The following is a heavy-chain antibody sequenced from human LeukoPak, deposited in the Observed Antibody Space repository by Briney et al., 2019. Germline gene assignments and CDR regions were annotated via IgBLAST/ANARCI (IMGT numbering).Heavy chain of an antibody. J-gene: IGHJ6*03. CDR3: AKDGDSYYDSSYMDV. D-gene: IGHD3-22*01. CDR1: GFNFRNYV. V-gene: IGHV3-23*01. Sequence: HAGGSLRLSCAASGFNFRNYVMSWVRQAPGKGLEWVSGISDVGGRTFYADSVRGRFTISRDNAKNTLYLQMSSLRAEDTAVYYCAKDGDSYYDSSYMDVWGKGTTVTVSS. CDR2: ISDVGGRT.